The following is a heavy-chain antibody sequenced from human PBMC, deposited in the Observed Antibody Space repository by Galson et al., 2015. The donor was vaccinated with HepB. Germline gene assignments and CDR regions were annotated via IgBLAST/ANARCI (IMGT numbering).Heavy chain of an antibody. CDR3: ARDRSSSWSDDQLQYFHWFDP. D-gene: IGHD6-13*01. Sequence: LSLTCTVSGGSISSYYWSWIRQPPGKGLEWIGYIYYSGSTNYNPSLKSRVTISVDTSKNQFSLKLSSVTAADTAVYYCARDRSSSWSDDQLQYFHWFDPWGQGTLVTVSS. CDR2: IYYSGST. J-gene: IGHJ5*02. CDR1: GGSISSYY. V-gene: IGHV4-59*01.